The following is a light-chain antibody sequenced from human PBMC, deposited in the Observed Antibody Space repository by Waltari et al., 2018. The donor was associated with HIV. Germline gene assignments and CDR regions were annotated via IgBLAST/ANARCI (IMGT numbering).Light chain of an antibody. V-gene: IGLV2-14*01. J-gene: IGLJ3*02. CDR3: SSYTSSSTRV. CDR2: EVS. Sequence: QSALTQPASVSGSPGQSLTISCTGTSSDVGAYNYVSWYQQHPGKAPKLMIYEVSNRPSGVSNRFSGSKSGNTASLTISGLQAEDEADYYCSSYTSSSTRVFGGGTKVTVL. CDR1: SSDVGAYNY.